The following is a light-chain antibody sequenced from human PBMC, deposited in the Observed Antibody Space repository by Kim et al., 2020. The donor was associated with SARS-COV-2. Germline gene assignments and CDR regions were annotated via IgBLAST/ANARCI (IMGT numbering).Light chain of an antibody. J-gene: IGLJ2*01. V-gene: IGLV3-19*01. CDR2: GKN. CDR1: SLRRYY. CDR3: KSRDSSGKVV. Sequence: VALGKTGRIKCQGDSLRRYYASWYQQKPGQAPVLVIYGKNNRPSGIPDRFSGSSSGNTASLTITGAQAEEEADYYCKSRDSSGKVVFGGGTKLTVL.